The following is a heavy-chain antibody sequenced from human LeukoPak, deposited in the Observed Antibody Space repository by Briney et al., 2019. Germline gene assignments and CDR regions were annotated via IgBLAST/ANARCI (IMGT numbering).Heavy chain of an antibody. Sequence: ASVKVSCKASGGTFSSYAINWVRQAPGQGLEWIGRIIRCLGISNYAQKFQDRATITADKSTSTTYMELSSLRSEDTAVYYCASARQRHCTNGVCPSLTDSWGQGTLVTVSS. J-gene: IGHJ4*02. D-gene: IGHD2-8*01. V-gene: IGHV1-69*04. CDR1: GGTFSSYA. CDR3: ASARQRHCTNGVCPSLTDS. CDR2: IIRCLGIS.